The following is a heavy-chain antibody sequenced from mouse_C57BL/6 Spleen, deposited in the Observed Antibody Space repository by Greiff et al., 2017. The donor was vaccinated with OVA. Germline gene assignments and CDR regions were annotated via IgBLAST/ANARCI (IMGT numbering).Heavy chain of an antibody. CDR3: ARITTVVNWYFDV. J-gene: IGHJ1*03. D-gene: IGHD1-1*01. Sequence: EVQLQQSGPELVKPGASVKISCKASGYSFTDYNMNWVKQSHGKSLEWIGVINPNYGTTSYNQKFKGKATLTVDQSSSTAYMQLNSLTSENSAVYYCARITTVVNWYFDVWGTGTTVTVSS. CDR2: INPNYGTT. CDR1: GYSFTDYN. V-gene: IGHV1-39*01.